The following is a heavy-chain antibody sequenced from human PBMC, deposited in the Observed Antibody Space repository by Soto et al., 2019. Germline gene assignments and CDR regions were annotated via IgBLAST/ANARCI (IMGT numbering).Heavy chain of an antibody. CDR3: ESSHIAAAPYGMEG. V-gene: IGHV1-3*01. CDR1: GYSLTSYA. Sequence: ASVKVSSKASGYSLTSYAMHSVCHAPGPRLEWMGWINAGNGNTKYSQKFQGRVTITRDTSASTAYMELSSLRSEDTAVYYCESSHIAAAPYGMEGWGQGTTVTVS. D-gene: IGHD6-13*01. J-gene: IGHJ6*02. CDR2: INAGNGNT.